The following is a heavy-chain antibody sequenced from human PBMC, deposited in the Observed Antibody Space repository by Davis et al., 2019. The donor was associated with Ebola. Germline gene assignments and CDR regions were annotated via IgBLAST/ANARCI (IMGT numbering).Heavy chain of an antibody. CDR3: ARAQEMATNVPGY. CDR1: GLTFSGYS. J-gene: IGHJ4*02. V-gene: IGHV3-21*01. D-gene: IGHD5-24*01. Sequence: GESLKISCAASGLTFSGYSVNWVRQAPGKGLEWVSSISSRSNYIYYADSLKGRFTISRDNAKNSVYLEMNSLRAEDTAVYYWARAQEMATNVPGYWGQGTVVIVSS. CDR2: ISSRSNYI.